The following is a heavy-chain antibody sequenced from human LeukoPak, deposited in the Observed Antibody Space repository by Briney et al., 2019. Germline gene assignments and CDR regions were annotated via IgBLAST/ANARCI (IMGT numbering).Heavy chain of an antibody. V-gene: IGHV3-48*02. D-gene: IGHD6-13*01. CDR2: ISSSSSTI. CDR3: ATKGRSSSSWYGNYYYGMDV. CDR1: GFTFSSYS. Sequence: PGGSLRLSCAASGFTFSSYSMNWVRQAPGKGLERVSYISSSSSTIYYADSVKGRFTISRDNAKNSLYLQMNSLRDEDTAVYYCATKGRSSSSWYGNYYYGMDVWGQGTTVTVSS. J-gene: IGHJ6*02.